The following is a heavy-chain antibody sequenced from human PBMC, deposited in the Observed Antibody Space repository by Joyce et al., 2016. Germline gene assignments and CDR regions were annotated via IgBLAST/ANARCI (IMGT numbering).Heavy chain of an antibody. D-gene: IGHD5-18*01. CDR2: INHRGDT. J-gene: IGHJ4*02. CDR1: GYSVSSNYF. Sequence: QVQLQESGPGLVKPSETLSLTCAVSGYSVSSNYFWGWLRQPPGKGLEWSGSINHRGDTYYNPSLTGRVTISVDTSKNQFSLELRSVTAADTAVYYCARNRGYSTLDYWGQGTLVTVSS. V-gene: IGHV4-38-2*01. CDR3: ARNRGYSTLDY.